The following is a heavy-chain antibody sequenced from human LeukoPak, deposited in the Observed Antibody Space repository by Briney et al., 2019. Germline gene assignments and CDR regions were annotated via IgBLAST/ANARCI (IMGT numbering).Heavy chain of an antibody. V-gene: IGHV1-69*13. CDR2: IIPIFGTA. Sequence: SVKVSCKASGGTFSSYAISWVRQAPGQGLEWMGGIIPIFGTANYAQRFQGRVTITADESTSTAYMELSSLRSEDTAVYYCARDSGYDSGPGYYYYMDVWGKGTTVTVSS. CDR3: ARDSGYDSGPGYYYYMDV. D-gene: IGHD5-12*01. J-gene: IGHJ6*03. CDR1: GGTFSSYA.